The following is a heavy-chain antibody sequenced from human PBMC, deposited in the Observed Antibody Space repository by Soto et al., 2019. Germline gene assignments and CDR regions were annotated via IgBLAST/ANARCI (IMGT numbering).Heavy chain of an antibody. J-gene: IGHJ4*02. CDR1: GGSFSGYY. D-gene: IGHD6-13*01. CDR2: INHSGST. Sequence: SETLSLTCAVYGGSFSGYYWSWIRQPPGKGLEWIGEINHSGSTNYNPSLKSRVTISVDTSKNQFSLKLSSVTAADTAVYYCARGRRIAAAGTRYFDYWGQGTLVTVSS. V-gene: IGHV4-34*01. CDR3: ARGRRIAAAGTRYFDY.